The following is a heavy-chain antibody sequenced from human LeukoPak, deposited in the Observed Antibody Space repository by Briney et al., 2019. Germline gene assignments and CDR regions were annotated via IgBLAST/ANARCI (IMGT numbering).Heavy chain of an antibody. CDR2: IYYSGST. CDR3: ARSAQVRASKYYYYYYMDV. Sequence: PSETLSLTCTVSGVSISSSSYYWGWIRQPPGKGLEWIGSIYYSGSTYYNPSLKSRVTISVDTSKNQFSLKLSSVTAADTAVYYCARSAQVRASKYYYYYYMDVWGKGTTVTISS. J-gene: IGHJ6*03. D-gene: IGHD4-11*01. CDR1: GVSISSSSYY. V-gene: IGHV4-39*01.